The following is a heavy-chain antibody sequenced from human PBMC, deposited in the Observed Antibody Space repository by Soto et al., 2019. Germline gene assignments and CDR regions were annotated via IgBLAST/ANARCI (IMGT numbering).Heavy chain of an antibody. CDR1: VFTKTEYP. Sequence: KLDRKAVVFTKTEYPMGWVRRARGQRLEWIGWIVLGSGKTNSAQKFRDRVTFTRDMSTNTAYMEVTSQRYDDTAVYYWAADDIAPLTWGQGTPVTVSS. J-gene: IGHJ5*02. CDR3: AADDIAPLT. CDR2: IVLGSGKT. D-gene: IGHD2-15*01. V-gene: IGHV1-58*02.